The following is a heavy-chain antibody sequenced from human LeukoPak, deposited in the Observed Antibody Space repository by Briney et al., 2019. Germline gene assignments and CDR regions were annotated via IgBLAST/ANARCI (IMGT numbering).Heavy chain of an antibody. CDR3: ARDHCTPGTCLGGH. CDR2: IIPSLDVA. D-gene: IGHD2-15*01. Sequence: SVKVSCKASGDTFIPYTFSWVRQAPGQGLEWIGRIIPSLDVANYAQKFQGRVTLSVDRDTATTYMEVTSLRSEDTAIYYCARDHCTPGTCLGGHWGQGTLVTVSS. V-gene: IGHV1-69*04. CDR1: GDTFIPYT. J-gene: IGHJ4*02.